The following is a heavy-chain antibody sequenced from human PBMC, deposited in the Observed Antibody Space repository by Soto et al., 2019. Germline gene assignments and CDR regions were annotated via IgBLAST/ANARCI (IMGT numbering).Heavy chain of an antibody. CDR3: ARVADSYGDYVGLWDAFDI. V-gene: IGHV3-30-3*01. CDR2: ISYDGSNK. Sequence: GGSLRLSCAASGFTFSSYAMHWVRQAPGKGLEWVAVISYDGSNKYYADSVKGRFTISRDNSKNTLYLQMNSLRAEDTAVYYCARVADSYGDYVGLWDAFDIWGQGTMVTVSS. J-gene: IGHJ3*02. D-gene: IGHD4-17*01. CDR1: GFTFSSYA.